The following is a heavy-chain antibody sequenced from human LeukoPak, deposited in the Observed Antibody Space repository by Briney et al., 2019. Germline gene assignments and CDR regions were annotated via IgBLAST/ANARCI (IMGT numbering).Heavy chain of an antibody. V-gene: IGHV3-72*01. CDR3: ARALSSGYLDAFDI. Sequence: SGGSLRLSCAASGFTFSSYAMSWVRQAPGKGLEWVGRTRNKANSYTTEYAASVKGRFTISRDDSKNSLYLQMNSLKTEDTAVYYCARALSSGYLDAFDIWGQGTMVTVSS. D-gene: IGHD3-22*01. CDR1: GFTFSSYA. CDR2: TRNKANSYTT. J-gene: IGHJ3*02.